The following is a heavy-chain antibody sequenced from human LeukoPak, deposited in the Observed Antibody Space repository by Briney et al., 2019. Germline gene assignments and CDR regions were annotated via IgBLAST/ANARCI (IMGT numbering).Heavy chain of an antibody. Sequence: GGSLRLPCAASGFTFSKYAMAWVRQARGKGLEWVSGIRDSGGSTYYANSVKGRFTISRDNSKNTLYLQMNSLRAEDTAVYYCAKDDLGYCSSTSCFDYWGQGTLVTVSS. J-gene: IGHJ4*02. CDR1: GFTFSKYA. CDR3: AKDDLGYCSSTSCFDY. V-gene: IGHV3-23*01. D-gene: IGHD2-2*01. CDR2: IRDSGGST.